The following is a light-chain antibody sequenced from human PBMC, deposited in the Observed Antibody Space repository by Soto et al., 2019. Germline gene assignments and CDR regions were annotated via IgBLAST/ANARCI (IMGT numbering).Light chain of an antibody. Sequence: EKVMTQSPAALSVSPGERATLSCRASQSVYSNLAWYQRKPGQAPRLLLYGASTRATGIPARFSGSASGTEFTLTISSLQSEDSAVYYCQQYNDWPLTFGGGTKVEIK. CDR3: QQYNDWPLT. V-gene: IGKV3-15*01. J-gene: IGKJ4*01. CDR1: QSVYSN. CDR2: GAS.